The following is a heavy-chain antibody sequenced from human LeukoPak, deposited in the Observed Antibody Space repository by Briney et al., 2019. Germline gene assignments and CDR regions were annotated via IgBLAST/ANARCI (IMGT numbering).Heavy chain of an antibody. CDR3: ARDPNSSGWYTGGY. D-gene: IGHD6-19*01. Sequence: SETLSLTCTVSGGSISSSSYYWGWIRQPPGKGLEWIGSIYYSGSTYYNPSLKSRVTISVDTSKNQFSLKLSSVTAADTAVYYCARDPNSSGWYTGGYWGQGTLVTVSS. J-gene: IGHJ4*02. CDR1: GGSISSSSYY. V-gene: IGHV4-39*07. CDR2: IYYSGST.